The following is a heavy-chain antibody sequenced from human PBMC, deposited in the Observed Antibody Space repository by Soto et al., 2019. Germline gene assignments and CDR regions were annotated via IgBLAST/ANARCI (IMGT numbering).Heavy chain of an antibody. Sequence: GGSLRLSCAASGFTFSSYDMHWVRQATGKGLEWVSAIGTAGDTYYPGSVKGRFTISRENAKNSLYLQMNSLRAEDTAVYYCARGPEGARRHYYYGMDVWGQGTTVTVSS. CDR2: IGTAGDT. V-gene: IGHV3-13*01. CDR1: GFTFSSYD. CDR3: ARGPEGARRHYYYGMDV. D-gene: IGHD6-25*01. J-gene: IGHJ6*02.